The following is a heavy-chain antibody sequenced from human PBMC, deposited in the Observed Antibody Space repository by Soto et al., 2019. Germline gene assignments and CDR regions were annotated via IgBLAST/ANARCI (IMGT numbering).Heavy chain of an antibody. Sequence: GGSLRLSCTGSGFTFGAYTMSWVRQAPGKGLEWVGSIRSTAYGAPTDVAASVKGRFTISRDDSNGTAYLQMNSLKTEDAAVYYCTRIKEWLMCRRFRYYGTDVWGKGTKVT. CDR1: GFTFGAYT. CDR2: IRSTAYGAPT. V-gene: IGHV3-49*04. D-gene: IGHD6-19*01. CDR3: TRIKEWLMCRRFRYYGTDV. J-gene: IGHJ6*04.